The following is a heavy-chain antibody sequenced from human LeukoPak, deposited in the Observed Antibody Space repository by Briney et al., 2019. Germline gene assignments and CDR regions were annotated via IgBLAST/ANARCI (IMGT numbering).Heavy chain of an antibody. J-gene: IGHJ3*02. Sequence: SETLSLTCAVYGGSFSGYYWSWIRQPPGKGLEWIGEINHSGSTNYNPSLKSRVTISVDTSKNQFSLKLSSVTAADTAVYYCARSNGYGLVGIWGQGTMVTVSS. CDR2: INHSGST. V-gene: IGHV4-34*01. CDR3: ARSNGYGLVGI. CDR1: GGSFSGYY. D-gene: IGHD3-10*01.